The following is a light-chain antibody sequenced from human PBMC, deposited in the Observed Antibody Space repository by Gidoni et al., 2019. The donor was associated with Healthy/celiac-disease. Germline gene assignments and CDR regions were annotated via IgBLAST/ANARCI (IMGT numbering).Light chain of an antibody. CDR2: AAS. CDR1: QSISSY. CDR3: QQSYSTPIT. J-gene: IGKJ5*01. V-gene: IGKV1-39*01. Sequence: DIQQTQSPSSLSASVGDRVTITCRASQSISSYLNWYQQKPGKAPKLLIYAASSLQSGVPSRFSGSGSGTDFTLTISSLQPEDFATYYCQQSYSTPITFGQGTRLEIK.